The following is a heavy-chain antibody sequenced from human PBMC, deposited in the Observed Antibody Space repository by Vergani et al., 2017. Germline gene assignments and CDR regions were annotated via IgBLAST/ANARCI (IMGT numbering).Heavy chain of an antibody. D-gene: IGHD3-10*01. CDR2: IIPILGTA. CDR1: GGTFSSYA. Sequence: QVQLVQSGAGVKKPGSSVKVSCKASGGTFSSYAISWVRQAPGQGLEWMGRIIPILGTANYAQKFQGRVTITADESTSTAYMELSSLRSEDTAVYYCARDLGITMVRGAFDYWGQGTLVTVSS. CDR3: ARDLGITMVRGAFDY. V-gene: IGHV1-69*11. J-gene: IGHJ4*02.